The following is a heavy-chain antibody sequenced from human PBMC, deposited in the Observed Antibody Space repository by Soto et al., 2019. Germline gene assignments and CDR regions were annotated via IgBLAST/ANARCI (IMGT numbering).Heavy chain of an antibody. CDR2: IWYDGSNK. V-gene: IGHV3-33*01. D-gene: IGHD6-6*01. Sequence: GGSLRLSCAASGFTFSSYGMHWVRQAPGKGLEWVAVIWYDGSNKYYADSVKGRFTISRDNSKNTLYLQMNSLRAEDTAVYYCAREFNEYSSSSGFDYWGQGTLVTVSS. CDR1: GFTFSSYG. CDR3: AREFNEYSSSSGFDY. J-gene: IGHJ4*02.